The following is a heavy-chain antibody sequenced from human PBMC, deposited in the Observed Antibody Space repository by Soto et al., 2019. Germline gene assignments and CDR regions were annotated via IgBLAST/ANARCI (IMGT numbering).Heavy chain of an antibody. V-gene: IGHV3-23*01. D-gene: IGHD6-19*01. CDR3: AKELSSGGYFDS. CDR1: GFTFSNYA. J-gene: IGHJ4*02. CDR2: ISASGGST. Sequence: EVQLLESGGGVVQPVGSLRLSCAASGFTFSNYAIRWVRQAPGKGLEWVSGISASGGSTYYADSVKGRFTISRDNSKNTLYLQMNSLRVEDTAVYYCAKELSSGGYFDSWGQGTLVSVSS.